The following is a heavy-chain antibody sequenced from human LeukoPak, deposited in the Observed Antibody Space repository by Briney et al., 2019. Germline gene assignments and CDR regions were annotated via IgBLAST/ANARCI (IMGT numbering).Heavy chain of an antibody. CDR3: TQNLVAAAGDH. V-gene: IGHV3-7*01. D-gene: IGHD6-13*01. J-gene: IGHJ4*02. Sequence: GGSLRLSCAAPGFTFIKYWMTWVRQAPGKGLEWVAKIKPDESVGYDVDSVRSRFIISRDNAGNSLYLQMNSLRVEDTAVYYCTQNLVAAAGDHWGQGTLLIVSS. CDR2: IKPDESVG. CDR1: GFTFIKYW.